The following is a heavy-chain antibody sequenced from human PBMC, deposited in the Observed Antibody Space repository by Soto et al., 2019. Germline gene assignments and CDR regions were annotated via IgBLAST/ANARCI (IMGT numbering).Heavy chain of an antibody. CDR2: IYYSGST. D-gene: IGHD3-22*01. CDR3: AREGPYYYDSSGYYSSWFDP. V-gene: IGHV4-31*03. Sequence: SQTLSLTCTVSGGSISSGGYYWSWIRQHPGKGLEWIGYIYYSGSTYYNPSLKSRVTISVDTSKNQFSLKLSSVTAADTAVYYCAREGPYYYDSSGYYSSWFDPWGQGTLVTVSS. J-gene: IGHJ5*02. CDR1: GGSISSGGYY.